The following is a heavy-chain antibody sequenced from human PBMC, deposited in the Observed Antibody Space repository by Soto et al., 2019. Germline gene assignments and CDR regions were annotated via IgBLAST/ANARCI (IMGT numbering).Heavy chain of an antibody. V-gene: IGHV3-30-3*01. CDR3: ASLYGSGSYYNVDFDY. CDR2: ISYDGSNK. Sequence: PGGSLRLSCAASGFTFSSYAMHWVRQAPGKGLEWVAVISYDGSNKYYADSVKGRFTISRDNSKNTLYLQMNSLRAEDTAVYYCASLYGSGSYYNVDFDYWGQGTLVTVSS. CDR1: GFTFSSYA. J-gene: IGHJ4*02. D-gene: IGHD3-10*01.